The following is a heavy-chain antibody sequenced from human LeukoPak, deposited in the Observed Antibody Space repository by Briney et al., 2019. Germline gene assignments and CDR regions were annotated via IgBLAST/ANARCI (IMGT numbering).Heavy chain of an antibody. CDR3: ARGDGGGGTMIVFVSLDY. CDR1: GGTFSSYA. CDR2: IIPIFGTA. D-gene: IGHD3-22*01. Sequence: GASVKVSCKASGGTFSSYAISWVRQAPGQGLEWMGGIIPIFGTANYAQKFQGRVTITTDESTSTAYTELSSLRSEDTAVYYCARGDGGGGTMIVFVSLDYWGQGTLVTVSS. J-gene: IGHJ4*02. V-gene: IGHV1-69*05.